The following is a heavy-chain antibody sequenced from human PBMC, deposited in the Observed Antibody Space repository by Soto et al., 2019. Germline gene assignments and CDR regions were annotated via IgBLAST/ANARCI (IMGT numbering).Heavy chain of an antibody. D-gene: IGHD4-17*01. CDR3: ARSRRDLTTRYGMDV. CDR1: GFSLSTSGMC. CDR2: IDWDDDK. J-gene: IGHJ6*02. V-gene: IGHV2-70*01. Sequence: GSGPTLVNPTQTLTLTCTFSGFSLSTSGMCVSWIRQPPGKALEWLALIDWDDDKYYSTSLKTRLTISKDTSKNQVVLTMTNMDPVDTATYYCARSRRDLTTRYGMDVWGQGTTVTVSS.